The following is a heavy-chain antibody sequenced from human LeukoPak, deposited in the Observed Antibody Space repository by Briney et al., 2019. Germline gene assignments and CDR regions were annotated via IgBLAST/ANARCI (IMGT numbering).Heavy chain of an antibody. CDR3: ARLYDFWSGYWGYYGMDV. Sequence: SVKVSCKASGGTFSNYAISWVRQAPGQGLEWMGGIIPIFGTANYAQKFQGRVTITADESTSTAYMELSSLRSEDTAVYYCARLYDFWSGYWGYYGMDVWGQGTTVTVSS. D-gene: IGHD3-3*01. V-gene: IGHV1-69*13. J-gene: IGHJ6*02. CDR1: GGTFSNYA. CDR2: IIPIFGTA.